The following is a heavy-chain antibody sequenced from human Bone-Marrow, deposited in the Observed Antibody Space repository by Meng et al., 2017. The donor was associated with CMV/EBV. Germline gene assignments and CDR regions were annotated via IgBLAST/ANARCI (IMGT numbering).Heavy chain of an antibody. V-gene: IGHV3-64*02. CDR2: INYNDGKT. D-gene: IGHD6-19*01. CDR1: GFILTDNS. Sequence: GESLKISCAASGFILTDNSMHWVRQAPGKGLEYVSAINYNDGKTYYADSVQGRFTISRDTSKNTVYLHMGSLRAEDMAVYYCARFPSSTGYSSGWYNYYYYYGMDVWGQGTTVTVSS. J-gene: IGHJ6*02. CDR3: ARFPSSTGYSSGWYNYYYYYGMDV.